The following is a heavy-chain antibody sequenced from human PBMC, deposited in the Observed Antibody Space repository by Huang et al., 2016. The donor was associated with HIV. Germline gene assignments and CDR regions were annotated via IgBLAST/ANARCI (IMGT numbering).Heavy chain of an antibody. D-gene: IGHD5-18*01. J-gene: IGHJ4*02. Sequence: QVQLQESGPGLVKPSETLSLTCTVSAGSVSSHCWSWIRQHPGKGLEWTGSIYYSGNNYNPSRESRVTISVDTSKNQFSLKLSSVTAADTAVYYCARVSIAYSYADFDYWGQGTLVTVSS. CDR3: ARVSIAYSYADFDY. CDR2: IYYSGN. CDR1: AGSVSSHC. V-gene: IGHV4-59*02.